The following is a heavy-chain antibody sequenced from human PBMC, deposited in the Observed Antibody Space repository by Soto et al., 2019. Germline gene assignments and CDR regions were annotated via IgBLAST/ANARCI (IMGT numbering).Heavy chain of an antibody. CDR2: INPTTGGT. J-gene: IGHJ4*02. CDR1: GYSXTEYY. D-gene: IGHD2-8*01. Sequence: SXKVSFKASGYSXTEYYLHLVRQAPGQGLEWIGWINPTTGGTTYAQKFEGRVTMTRDRSVNTAYMELRRLRYDATALYFCARASGSPLTVYAPLGFWGQRSLVTV. V-gene: IGHV1-2*02. CDR3: ARASGSPLTVYAPLGF.